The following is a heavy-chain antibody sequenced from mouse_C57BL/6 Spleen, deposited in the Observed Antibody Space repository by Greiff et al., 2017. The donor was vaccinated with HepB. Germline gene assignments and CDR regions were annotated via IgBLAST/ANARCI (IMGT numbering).Heavy chain of an antibody. Sequence: QVQLQQPGAELVKPGASVKMSCKASGYTFTSYWITWVKQSPGQGLEWIGDIYPGSGSTNYNEKFKSKATLTVDTSSSTAYMQLSSLTSEDSAVYYCARCYGGYFDVWGTGTTVTVSS. CDR3: ARCYGGYFDV. CDR1: GYTFTSYW. D-gene: IGHD1-1*01. J-gene: IGHJ1*03. V-gene: IGHV1-55*01. CDR2: IYPGSGST.